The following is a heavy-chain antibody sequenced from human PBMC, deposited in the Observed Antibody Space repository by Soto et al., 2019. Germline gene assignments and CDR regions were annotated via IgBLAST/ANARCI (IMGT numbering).Heavy chain of an antibody. D-gene: IGHD3-10*01. CDR1: GGSISSGDYY. CDR2: ISGSGAST. Sequence: PSETLSLTCTVSGGSISSGDYYWSWVRQAPGMGLEWVSGISGSGASTYYADSVKGRFTISRDNVKNTLSLQMNSLRAEDTALYYCAKGKRSVYGAFDMWGQGTMVT. V-gene: IGHV3-23*01. J-gene: IGHJ3*02. CDR3: AKGKRSVYGAFDM.